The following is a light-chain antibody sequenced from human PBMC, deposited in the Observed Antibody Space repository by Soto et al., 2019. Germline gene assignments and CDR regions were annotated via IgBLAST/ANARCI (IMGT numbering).Light chain of an antibody. CDR1: STDVGGYNY. J-gene: IGLJ1*01. CDR2: DVS. Sequence: SVLTQPASVSGSPGQSITISCTGTSTDVGGYNYVSWYQQHPGKAPKLMIYDVSNRPSGVSNRFSGSKSGNTASLTISGLQAEDEADYYCCSYPSITGSTYVFGTGTKVTVL. V-gene: IGLV2-14*01. CDR3: CSYPSITGSTYV.